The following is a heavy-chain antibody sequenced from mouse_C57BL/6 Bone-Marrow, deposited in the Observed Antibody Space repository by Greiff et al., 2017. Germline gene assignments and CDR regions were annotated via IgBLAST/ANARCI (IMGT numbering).Heavy chain of an antibody. V-gene: IGHV1-64*01. D-gene: IGHD2-3*01. CDR3: ARRGNYDGYLYYYAMDY. CDR1: GYTFTSYW. Sequence: QVQLQQPGAELVKPGASVKLSCKASGYTFTSYWMPWVKQRPGQGLEWIGMIHPNSGSTNYNEKFKSKATLTVDKSSSTAYIQLSSLTSEDSAVYYCARRGNYDGYLYYYAMDYWGQGTSVTVSS. CDR2: IHPNSGST. J-gene: IGHJ4*01.